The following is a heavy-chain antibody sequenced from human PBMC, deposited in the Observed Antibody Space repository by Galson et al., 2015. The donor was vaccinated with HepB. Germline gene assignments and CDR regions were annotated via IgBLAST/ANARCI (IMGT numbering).Heavy chain of an antibody. CDR2: IKQDGSDK. D-gene: IGHD1-26*01. CDR3: ARGVVGATRAFDL. CDR1: GFTFSSHW. J-gene: IGHJ3*01. V-gene: IGHV3-7*01. Sequence: SLRLSCAASGFTFSSHWMSWFRQAPGKGLEWVASIKQDGSDKNYADSVKGRFTISRDNGKNSLFLQVNSLRAEDTALYYCARGVVGATRAFDLWGQGTLVTVSS.